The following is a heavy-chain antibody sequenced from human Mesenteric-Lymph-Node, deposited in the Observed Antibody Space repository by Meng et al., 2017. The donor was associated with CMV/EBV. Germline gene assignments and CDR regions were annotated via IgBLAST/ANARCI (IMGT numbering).Heavy chain of an antibody. CDR2: ISSSSSYI. J-gene: IGHJ6*02. Sequence: GESLKISCAASGVSFSTYAMTWVRQAPGKGLEWVSSISSSSSYIYYADSVKGRFTISRDNAKNSLYLQMNSLRAEDTAVYYCAGSWGTYGMDVWGQGTTVTVSS. CDR1: GVSFSTYA. CDR3: AGSWGTYGMDV. D-gene: IGHD2-15*01. V-gene: IGHV3-21*01.